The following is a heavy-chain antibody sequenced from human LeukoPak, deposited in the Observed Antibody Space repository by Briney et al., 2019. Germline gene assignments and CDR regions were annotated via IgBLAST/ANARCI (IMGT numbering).Heavy chain of an antibody. CDR1: GFTFSSYA. J-gene: IGHJ4*02. Sequence: GGSLRLSCAASGFTFSSYAMSWVRQAPGKGLEWVSAISGSGGSTYYADSVKGRFTISRDNPKNTLYLQMNSLRAEDTALYYCAKGRGYELPLDNWGQGTLVTVSS. CDR3: AKGRGYELPLDN. V-gene: IGHV3-23*01. D-gene: IGHD5-12*01. CDR2: ISGSGGST.